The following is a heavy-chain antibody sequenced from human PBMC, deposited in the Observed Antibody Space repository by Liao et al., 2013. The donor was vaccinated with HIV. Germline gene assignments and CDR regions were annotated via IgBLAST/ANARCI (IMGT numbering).Heavy chain of an antibody. CDR2: INHSGFT. V-gene: IGHV4-34*02. J-gene: IGHJ3*02. D-gene: IGHD3-3*01. CDR1: GGSFSNYY. Sequence: QVQLQQWGAGLLKPSETLSVTCAVYGGSFSNYYWNWIRQPPGKGLEWIGEINHSGFTNYNPSLKSRVTISVDTSKKQISLRLRSVTAADTAVYYCARAVAAIFGVIQDDAFDIWGQGTVVTVSS. CDR3: ARAVAAIFGVIQDDAFDI.